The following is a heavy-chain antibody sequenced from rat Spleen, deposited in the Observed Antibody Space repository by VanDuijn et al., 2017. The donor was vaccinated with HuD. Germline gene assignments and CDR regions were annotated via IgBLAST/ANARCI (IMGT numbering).Heavy chain of an antibody. CDR3: AMGTPFNY. J-gene: IGHJ2*01. CDR1: GFTFSDYY. D-gene: IGHD1-7*01. Sequence: EVQLVESGGGLVQPGRSLKLSCAASGFTFSDYYMAWVRQPPKKGLEWVASISYDGTTTYYRDSVKGRFTISRDNAKSTLYLQMDSLRSEDTATYYCAMGTPFNYWGQGVMVTVSS. CDR2: ISYDGTTT. V-gene: IGHV5-7*01.